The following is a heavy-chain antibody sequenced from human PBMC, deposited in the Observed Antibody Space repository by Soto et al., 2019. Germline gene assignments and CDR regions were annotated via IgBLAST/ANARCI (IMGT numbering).Heavy chain of an antibody. CDR2: ISSSGSTI. CDR3: ARVPGFATPIYGMDV. Sequence: GGSRRRSCAASGFTFSSYEMNWVRQAPGKGLEWVSYISSSGSTIYYADSVKGRFTISRDNAKNSLYLQMNSLRAEDTAVYYCARVPGFATPIYGMDVWGQGTTVTVSS. J-gene: IGHJ6*02. CDR1: GFTFSSYE. V-gene: IGHV3-48*03.